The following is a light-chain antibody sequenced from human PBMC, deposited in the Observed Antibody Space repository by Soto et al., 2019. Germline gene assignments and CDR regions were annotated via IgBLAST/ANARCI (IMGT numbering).Light chain of an antibody. CDR3: QQYGSSPWT. CDR2: GAS. V-gene: IGKV3-20*01. J-gene: IGKJ1*01. CDR1: QSVSSSY. Sequence: EIVLTQSPGTLSLSPGARATLSCRASQSVSSSYLAWYQQKPGPAPRLLIYGASSRANGIPDRFSGSGSGTDFTLTISRLEPEDFAVYYWQQYGSSPWTFGQGTKVEIK.